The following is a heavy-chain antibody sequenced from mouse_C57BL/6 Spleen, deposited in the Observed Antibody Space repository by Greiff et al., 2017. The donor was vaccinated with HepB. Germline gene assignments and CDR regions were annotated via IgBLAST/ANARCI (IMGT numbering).Heavy chain of an antibody. V-gene: IGHV1-82*01. D-gene: IGHD1-1*01. Sequence: VQLQQSGPELVKPGASVKISCKASGYAFSSSWMNWVKQRPGKGLEWIGRIYPGDGDTNYNGKFKGKATLTADKSSSTAYMQLSSLTSEDSAVYFCARPSQYYGSSYWYFDVWGTGTTVTVSS. J-gene: IGHJ1*03. CDR3: ARPSQYYGSSYWYFDV. CDR2: IYPGDGDT. CDR1: GYAFSSSW.